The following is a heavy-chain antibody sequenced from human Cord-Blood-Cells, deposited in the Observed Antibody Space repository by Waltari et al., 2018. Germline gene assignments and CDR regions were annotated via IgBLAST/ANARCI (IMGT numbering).Heavy chain of an antibody. CDR1: GGSFSGYY. D-gene: IGHD7-27*01. CDR2: INHSGST. J-gene: IGHJ2*01. Sequence: QVQLQQWCAGLLKPSETLSLTCAVYGGSFSGYYWRWIRQPPGKGLEWIGEINHSGSTNYNPSLKSRVTISVDTSKNQFSLKLSSVTAADTAVYYCARGRKLGRRDFDLWGRGTLVTVSS. CDR3: ARGRKLGRRDFDL. V-gene: IGHV4-34*01.